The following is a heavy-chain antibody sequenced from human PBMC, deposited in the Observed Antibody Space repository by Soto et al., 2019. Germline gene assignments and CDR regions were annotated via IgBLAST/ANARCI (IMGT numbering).Heavy chain of an antibody. J-gene: IGHJ6*02. V-gene: IGHV3-30*18. Sequence: AGGSLRLSCAASGFTFSSYGMHWVRQAPCKGLEWVAVISYDGSNKYYADSVKGRFTISRDNSKNTLYLQMNSLRAEDTAVYYCANPYCISTSCQLGMDVWGQGTTVTVSS. CDR1: GFTFSSYG. D-gene: IGHD2-2*01. CDR3: ANPYCISTSCQLGMDV. CDR2: ISYDGSNK.